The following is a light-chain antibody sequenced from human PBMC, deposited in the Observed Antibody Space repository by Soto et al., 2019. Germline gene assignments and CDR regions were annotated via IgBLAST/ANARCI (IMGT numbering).Light chain of an antibody. CDR3: QQYDDWLRLT. CDR2: GAS. CDR1: QSVNIY. J-gene: IGKJ4*01. Sequence: EIVMTQSPATLSVSPGERATLSCRASQSVNIYLAWYQQKPGQAPRLLIFGASYRATGIPARFSGSGSGTEFNLLISSLQSEDFVVYFCQQYDDWLRLTFGGGTKVEIK. V-gene: IGKV3D-15*01.